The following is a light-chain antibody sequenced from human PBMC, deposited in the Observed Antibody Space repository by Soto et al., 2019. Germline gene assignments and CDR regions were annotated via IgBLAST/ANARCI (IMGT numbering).Light chain of an antibody. CDR3: QHYKNWPYT. V-gene: IGKV3-15*01. CDR2: GAS. CDR1: QSVSNR. J-gene: IGKJ2*01. Sequence: EILMTQSPATLSVSPGERATLSCRASQSVSNRLAWYQQKLGQAPRLLIYGASTRATGIPARFSGSGSGTEFTLTISSLQSEDSAIYYCQHYKNWPYTFGQGIKLEVK.